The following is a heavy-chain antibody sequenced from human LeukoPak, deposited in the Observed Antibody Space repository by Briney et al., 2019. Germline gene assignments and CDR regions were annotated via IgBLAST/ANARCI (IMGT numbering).Heavy chain of an antibody. J-gene: IGHJ3*01. CDR2: SYSGGNA. V-gene: IGHV4-59*01. D-gene: IGHD1-26*01. CDR1: GASTIAYY. CDR3: AHSKRGGGYYINAFAV. Sequence: PSETLSLTCTVSGASTIAYYWSWIRQPPGKGLEWIGYSYSGGNANYSPSLKSRVTISIDTSENEFSLRLTSVTAADTAIYFCAHSKRGGGYYINAFAVWGQGALVTISS.